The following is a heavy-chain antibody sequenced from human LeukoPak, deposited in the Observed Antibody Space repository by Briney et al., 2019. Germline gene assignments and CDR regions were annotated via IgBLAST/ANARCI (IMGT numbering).Heavy chain of an antibody. J-gene: IGHJ5*02. V-gene: IGHV4-34*01. CDR1: GGSFSGYY. CDR3: ADGLWFGDLP. Sequence: SETLSLTCAVYGGSFSGYYWSWIRQPPGKGPEWIGEINHSGSTNYNPSLKSRVTISVDTSKNQFSLKLSSVTAEDTAVYYCADGLWFGDLPWGQGTLVTVSS. D-gene: IGHD3-10*01. CDR2: INHSGST.